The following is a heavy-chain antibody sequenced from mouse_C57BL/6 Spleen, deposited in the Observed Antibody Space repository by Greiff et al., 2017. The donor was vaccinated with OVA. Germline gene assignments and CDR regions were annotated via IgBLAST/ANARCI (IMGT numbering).Heavy chain of an antibody. CDR2: INYDGSSS. Sequence: EVMLVESEGGLVQPGSSMKLSCTASGFTFSDYYMAWVRPVPEKGLEWVANINYDGSSSYYLDSLKSRFIISRDNAKNILYLQMSSLKSEDTATYYCARDDGYYYDYWGQGTTLTVSS. J-gene: IGHJ2*01. D-gene: IGHD2-3*01. CDR1: GFTFSDYY. V-gene: IGHV5-16*01. CDR3: ARDDGYYYDY.